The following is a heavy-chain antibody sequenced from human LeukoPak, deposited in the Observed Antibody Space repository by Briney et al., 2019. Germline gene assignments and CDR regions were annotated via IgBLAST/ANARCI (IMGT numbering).Heavy chain of an antibody. CDR1: GFTFDDYG. CDR2: ISSSGSTI. J-gene: IGHJ4*02. D-gene: IGHD3-10*01. V-gene: IGHV3-48*03. Sequence: SGGSLRLSCAASGFTFDDYGMNWVRQAPGKGLEWVSYISSSGSTIYYADSVKGRFTISRDNAKNSLYLQMNSLRAEDTAVYYCARAKSDYYGSGSSSYYFDYWGQGTLVTVSS. CDR3: ARAKSDYYGSGSSSYYFDY.